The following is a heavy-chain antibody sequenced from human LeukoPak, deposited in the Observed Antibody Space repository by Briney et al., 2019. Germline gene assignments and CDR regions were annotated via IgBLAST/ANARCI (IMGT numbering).Heavy chain of an antibody. D-gene: IGHD6-19*01. V-gene: IGHV3-23*01. J-gene: IGHJ4*02. CDR1: GFTFSSYA. CDR3: AKDTRASAGTNFDY. CDR2: ITTSDGNT. Sequence: GGSLRLSCAASGFTFSSYAMSWVRQAPGKGLEWVSTITTSDGNTYYADSVKGRFTVSRDNAKNSLYLQMNSLRAEDTALYYCAKDTRASAGTNFDYWGQGTLVTVSS.